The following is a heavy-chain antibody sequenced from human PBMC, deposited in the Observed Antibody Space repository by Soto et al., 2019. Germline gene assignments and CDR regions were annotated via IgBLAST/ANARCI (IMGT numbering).Heavy chain of an antibody. CDR1: GGTFSSYA. J-gene: IGHJ3*02. V-gene: IGHV1-69*13. CDR2: IIPIFGTA. CDR3: ARDRQAPTYYYDSSGYQDAFDI. Sequence: SVKVSCKASGGTFSSYAISWVRQAPGQGLEWMGGIIPIFGTANYAQKFQGRVTITADESTSTAYMELSSLRSEDTAVYYCARDRQAPTYYYDSSGYQDAFDIWGQGTMVTVS. D-gene: IGHD3-22*01.